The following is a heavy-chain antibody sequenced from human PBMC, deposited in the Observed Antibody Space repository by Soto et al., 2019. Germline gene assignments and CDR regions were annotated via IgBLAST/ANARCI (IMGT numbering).Heavy chain of an antibody. CDR3: ARGLPRREFDP. Sequence: GASVKASCKASGYTFTSYDINCVRQATGQGLEWMGWMNPNSGNTGYAQKFQGRVTMTRNTSISTAYMELSSLRSEDTAVYYCARGLPRREFDPWGQGTLLTVSS. V-gene: IGHV1-8*01. CDR1: GYTFTSYD. CDR2: MNPNSGNT. J-gene: IGHJ5*02.